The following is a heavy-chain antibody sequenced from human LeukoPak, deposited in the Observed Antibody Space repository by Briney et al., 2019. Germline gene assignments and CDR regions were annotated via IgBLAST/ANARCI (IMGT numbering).Heavy chain of an antibody. CDR1: GFTFSRCW. V-gene: IGHV3-7*01. D-gene: IGHD2-15*01. CDR2: IKPDGSQQ. CDR3: ASSVVVDVRGAYDY. J-gene: IGHJ4*02. Sequence: GGSLRLSSAASGFTFSRCWMEWVRQAPGKGLEWVANIKPDGSQQYYVDSVKGRFTISRDNAKNSLYLQMNSLRAEDTAVYYCASSVVVDVRGAYDYWGQGTLVTVSS.